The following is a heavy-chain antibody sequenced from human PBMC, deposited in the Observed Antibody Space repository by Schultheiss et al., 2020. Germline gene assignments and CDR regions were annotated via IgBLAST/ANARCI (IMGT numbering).Heavy chain of an antibody. CDR1: GYTFTGYY. CDR3: ARETSGYDRWFDP. Sequence: ASVKVSCKASGYTFTGYYMHWVRQAPGQGLEWMGWINPNSGGTNYAQKFQGWVTMTRDTSISTAYMELSRLRSDDTAVYYCARETSGYDRWFDPWGQGTLVTVSS. D-gene: IGHD3-16*01. J-gene: IGHJ5*02. V-gene: IGHV1-2*04. CDR2: INPNSGGT.